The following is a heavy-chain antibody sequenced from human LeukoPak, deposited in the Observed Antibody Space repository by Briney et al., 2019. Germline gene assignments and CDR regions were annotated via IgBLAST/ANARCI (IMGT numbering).Heavy chain of an antibody. D-gene: IGHD6-19*01. V-gene: IGHV4-30-2*01. J-gene: IGHJ3*02. CDR1: GGSISSGGYS. Sequence: SQTLSPTCAVSGGSISSGGYSWSWIRQPPGKGLEWIGYIYHSGSTYYNPSLKSRVTISVDRSKNQFSLKLSSVTAADTAVYYCAREESVAGPGAFDIWGQGTMVTVSS. CDR3: AREESVAGPGAFDI. CDR2: IYHSGST.